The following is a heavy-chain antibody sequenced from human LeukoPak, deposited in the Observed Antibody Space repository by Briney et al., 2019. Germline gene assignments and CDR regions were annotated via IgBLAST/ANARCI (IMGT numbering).Heavy chain of an antibody. V-gene: IGHV4-39*01. J-gene: IGHJ6*02. CDR3: ARRTPPYYYGMDV. D-gene: IGHD2-15*01. Sequence: PETLSLTCTVSGGSISSSGYYWGWIRQPPGKGLEWVGSIDYSGSTYYNPSLKSRVTISVDTSKNQFSLRLSSVTAADTAFYYCARRTPPYYYGMDVWGQGTTVTVSS. CDR2: IDYSGST. CDR1: GGSISSSGYY.